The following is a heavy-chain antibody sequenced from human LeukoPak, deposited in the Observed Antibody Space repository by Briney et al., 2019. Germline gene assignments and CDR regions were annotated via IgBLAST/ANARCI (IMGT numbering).Heavy chain of an antibody. CDR2: ISGGGGGT. J-gene: IGHJ4*02. D-gene: IGHD1-26*01. CDR3: ATPIVGARVDY. V-gene: IGHV3-23*01. Sequence: PGGSLRLSCAASGFTFSNYAMSWVRQAPGKGLEWVSTISGGGGGTYYADSVKGRFTISRDNSKNTLYLQMNSLRAEDTAVYYCATPIVGARVDYWGQGTLVTVSS. CDR1: GFTFSNYA.